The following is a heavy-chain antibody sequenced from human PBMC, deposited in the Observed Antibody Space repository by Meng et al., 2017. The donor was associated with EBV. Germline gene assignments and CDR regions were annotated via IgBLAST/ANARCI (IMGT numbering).Heavy chain of an antibody. D-gene: IGHD3-10*01. CDR2: LIPRFGTA. Sequence: QVQVVQSGAEVTKPGSSVKVSCRTSGGPFRNSAISWGRQAPGQGLEWIGGLIPRFGTANYAQKFQDRVTITADESTTTGYMEMSSLRSEDTAVYYCARESGRGYTPDYWGQGTLVTVSS. J-gene: IGHJ4*02. CDR1: GGPFRNSA. V-gene: IGHV1-69*01. CDR3: ARESGRGYTPDY.